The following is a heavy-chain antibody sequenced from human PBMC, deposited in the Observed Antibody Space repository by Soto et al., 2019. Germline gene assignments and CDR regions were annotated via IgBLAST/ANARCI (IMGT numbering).Heavy chain of an antibody. CDR1: GGSFSGYY. CDR2: INHSGST. D-gene: IGHD6-13*01. Sequence: ASETLSLTCAVYGGSFSGYYWSWIRQPPGKGLEWIGEINHSGSTNYNPSLKSRVTISVDTSKNQFSLKLSSVTAADTAVYYCASSSSWYDYYGMDVWGQGTTVTVSS. CDR3: ASSSSWYDYYGMDV. V-gene: IGHV4-34*01. J-gene: IGHJ6*02.